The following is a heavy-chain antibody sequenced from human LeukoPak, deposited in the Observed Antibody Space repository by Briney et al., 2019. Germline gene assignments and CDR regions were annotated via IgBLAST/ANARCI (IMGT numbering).Heavy chain of an antibody. V-gene: IGHV4-39*01. CDR3: ARQQCNGGSCYSRAIWFDP. CDR2: IYYTGTT. CDR1: GGSISSTTYY. D-gene: IGHD2-15*01. Sequence: KPSETLSLTCNVSGGSISSTTYYWGWIRQPPGKGLEWIGSIYYTGTTYYSPSLTSRVTVSVHTSRNQFSLKLSSVTAADTAVYYCARQQCNGGSCYSRAIWFDPWGQGTLVTVSS. J-gene: IGHJ5*02.